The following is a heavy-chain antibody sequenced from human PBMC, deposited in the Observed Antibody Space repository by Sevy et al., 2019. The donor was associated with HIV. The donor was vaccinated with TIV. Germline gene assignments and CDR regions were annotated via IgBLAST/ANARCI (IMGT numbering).Heavy chain of an antibody. J-gene: IGHJ4*02. V-gene: IGHV4-38-2*01. CDR1: GYSISSGYY. CDR3: ARLTGTRNRGASHFDY. D-gene: IGHD1-20*01. CDR2: IYHSGST. Sequence: SETLSLTCAVSGYSISSGYYWGWIRQPPGKGLEWIGSIYHSGSTYYNPSLKSRVTISVDTSKNQFSLKLSSVTAADTAVYYCARLTGTRNRGASHFDYWGQGTLVTVSS.